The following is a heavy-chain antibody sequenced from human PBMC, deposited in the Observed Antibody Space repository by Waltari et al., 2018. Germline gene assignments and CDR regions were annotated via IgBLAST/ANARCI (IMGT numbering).Heavy chain of an antibody. V-gene: IGHV3-23*01. CDR2: ISGSGGAA. Sequence: EMQLLESGGGLVQPGGSLRLSCAASEFMFRTYAMMWVRQAPGKGLEWVSTISGSGGAAFYADSVKGRFTVSRDNSNNMLYLQMNSLRTEDTALYFCAKGKVDMLVDWFDPWGQGTLVTVSS. CDR1: EFMFRTYA. D-gene: IGHD3-16*01. J-gene: IGHJ5*02. CDR3: AKGKVDMLVDWFDP.